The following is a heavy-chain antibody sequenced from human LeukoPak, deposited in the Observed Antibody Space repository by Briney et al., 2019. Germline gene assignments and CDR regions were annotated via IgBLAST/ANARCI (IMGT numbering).Heavy chain of an antibody. V-gene: IGHV3-64*01. CDR3: ARDQSSSWSRRYLQH. Sequence: GGSLRLSCAASGFTFSSYAMHWVRQAPGKGLEYVSAISSNGGSTYYANSVKGRFTISRDNSKNTLYLQMGSLRAEDMAVYYCARDQSSSWSRRYLQHWGQGTLVTVSS. D-gene: IGHD6-13*01. CDR1: GFTFSSYA. J-gene: IGHJ1*01. CDR2: ISSNGGST.